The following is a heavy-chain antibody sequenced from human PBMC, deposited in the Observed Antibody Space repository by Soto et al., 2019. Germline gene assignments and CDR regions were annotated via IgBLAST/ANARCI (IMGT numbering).Heavy chain of an antibody. Sequence: PGGSLRLSCAASGFSFRTYAMHWVRQAPGKGLEWVAVISSDGRKKFYVDSVKGRFTISRDNSKNTLYLQMNSLRVEDTAVYYCARDPQFDYWGQGTLVTVSS. V-gene: IGHV3-33*05. CDR3: ARDPQFDY. J-gene: IGHJ4*02. CDR2: ISSDGRKK. CDR1: GFSFRTYA.